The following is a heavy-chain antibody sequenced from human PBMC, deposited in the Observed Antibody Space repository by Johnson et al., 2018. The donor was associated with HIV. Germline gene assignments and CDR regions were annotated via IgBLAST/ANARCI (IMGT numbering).Heavy chain of an antibody. CDR2: ISYDASNK. J-gene: IGHJ3*02. V-gene: IGHV3-30*04. D-gene: IGHD6-19*01. CDR1: RFTFSSFA. CDR3: ARDSPYSSGWYSGAFDI. Sequence: QVQLVESGGGVVQPGRSLRLSCAASRFTFSSFAMHWVRQAPGKGLEWVAVISYDASNKYYADSVKGRFTISRDNSKNTLYLQMNSLRAEDTAVYYCARDSPYSSGWYSGAFDIWGQGTMVTVSS.